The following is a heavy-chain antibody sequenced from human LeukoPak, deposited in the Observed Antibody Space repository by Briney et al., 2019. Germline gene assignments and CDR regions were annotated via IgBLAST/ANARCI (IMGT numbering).Heavy chain of an antibody. J-gene: IGHJ4*02. CDR1: GFTFDDYA. V-gene: IGHV3-9*01. D-gene: IGHD3-22*01. Sequence: GRPLRLSCAASGFTFDDYAMHWVRHAPGKGLEWVSGISWNSGSIVYADSVKGRFTISRDNAKNSLYLQMNSLRAEDTALYYCSKEYGSSGYYRLYFDYWGQGTLVTVSS. CDR3: SKEYGSSGYYRLYFDY. CDR2: ISWNSGSI.